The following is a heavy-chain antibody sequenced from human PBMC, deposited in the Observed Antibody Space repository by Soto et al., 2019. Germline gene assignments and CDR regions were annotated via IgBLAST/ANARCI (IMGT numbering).Heavy chain of an antibody. CDR1: GTYISEFS. CDR3: GRESGENWTYEAH. V-gene: IGHV4-4*07. CDR2: IHNNGVV. D-gene: IGHD1-7*01. J-gene: IGHJ1*01. Sequence: QVPKQESGPGLVKPSDTLSLICSVSGTYISEFSWSWIRQPAGTGLEWIGRIHNNGVVHYSPSFRGRPTMSIDTSSNHFSLNLQYATAADTAVYYCGRESGENWTYEAHWGQGTLVTVSS.